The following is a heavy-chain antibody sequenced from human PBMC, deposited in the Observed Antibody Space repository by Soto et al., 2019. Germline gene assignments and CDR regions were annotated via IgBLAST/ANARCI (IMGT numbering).Heavy chain of an antibody. CDR3: ARDTDYYDSSGYYSGWFDP. D-gene: IGHD3-22*01. CDR2: INPSGGST. J-gene: IGHJ5*02. Sequence: QVQLVQSGAEVKKPGASVKVSCKASGYTFTSYYMHWVQQAPGQVLEWMGIINPSGGSTSYAQKFQGGVTMTRDTSTSTVYMALSSLRSEDTAVYYCARDTDYYDSSGYYSGWFDPWGQGTLVTVSS. V-gene: IGHV1-46*01. CDR1: GYTFTSYY.